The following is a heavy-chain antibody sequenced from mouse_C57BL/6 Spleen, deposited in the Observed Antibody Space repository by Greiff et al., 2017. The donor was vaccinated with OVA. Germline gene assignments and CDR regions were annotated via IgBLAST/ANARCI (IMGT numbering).Heavy chain of an antibody. V-gene: IGHV1-20*01. D-gene: IGHD2-1*01. CDR1: GYSFTGYF. Sequence: EVQLQESGPELVKPGDSVKISCKASGYSFTGYFMNWVMQSHGKSLEWIGRINPYNGDTFYNQKFKGKATLTVDKSSSTADMELRSLTSEDSAVYYCARGDGNYVKFDYWGQGTTLTVSS. CDR2: INPYNGDT. J-gene: IGHJ2*01. CDR3: ARGDGNYVKFDY.